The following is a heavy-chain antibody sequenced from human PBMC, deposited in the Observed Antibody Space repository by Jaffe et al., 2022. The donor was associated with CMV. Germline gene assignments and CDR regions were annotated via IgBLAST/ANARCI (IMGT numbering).Heavy chain of an antibody. J-gene: IGHJ6*03. Sequence: QVQLVQSGAEVKKPGASVKVSCKVSGYTLTELSMHWVRQAPGKGLEWMGGFDPEDGETIYAQKFQGRVTMTEDTSTDTAYMELSSLRSEDTAVYYCATEPRVRFGDHYYYYMDVWGKGTTVTVSS. V-gene: IGHV1-24*01. CDR2: FDPEDGET. CDR3: ATEPRVRFGDHYYYYMDV. CDR1: GYTLTELS. D-gene: IGHD3-10*01.